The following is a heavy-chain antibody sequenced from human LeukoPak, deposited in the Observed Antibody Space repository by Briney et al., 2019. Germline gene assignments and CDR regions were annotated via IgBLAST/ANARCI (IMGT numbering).Heavy chain of an antibody. CDR1: GFTLSSYA. V-gene: IGHV3-23*01. CDR2: ISGSGGST. J-gene: IGHJ5*02. CDR3: ARDWGNYDLDP. D-gene: IGHD3-3*01. Sequence: PGGSLRLSCAASGFTLSSYAMSWVRQAPGKGLEWVSAISGSGGSTYYADSVKGRFTISRDNAKNSLYLQMNSLRAEDTAVYYCARDWGNYDLDPWGQGTLVTVSS.